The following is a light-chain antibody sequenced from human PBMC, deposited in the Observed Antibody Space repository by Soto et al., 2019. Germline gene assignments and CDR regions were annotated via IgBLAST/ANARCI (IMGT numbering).Light chain of an antibody. J-gene: IGLJ2*01. CDR1: SSNIGAGYD. Sequence: QSALTQPPSVSGAPGQRVTISCTGSSSNIGAGYDVHWYQQVPGTAPKLLIYGNSNRPSGVPDRFSGSKSGNRASLTVAGLQAEDEADYYCSSHAGSSNFVVFGGGTKVTVL. CDR2: GNS. CDR3: SSHAGSSNFVV. V-gene: IGLV1-40*01.